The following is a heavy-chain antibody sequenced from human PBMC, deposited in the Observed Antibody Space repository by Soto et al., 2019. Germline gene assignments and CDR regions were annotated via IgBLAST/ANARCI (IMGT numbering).Heavy chain of an antibody. D-gene: IGHD5-18*01. Sequence: SEALSLTCAVSAFSISSGYYWAWIRQPPGKGLEWIGTLYHTGGTYHNPSLKSRVTISVDTSKNQFSLKVSSVTAADTAVYYWARSYGGSYFDYGGQGTLVPVSS. CDR3: ARSYGGSYFDY. J-gene: IGHJ4*02. CDR2: LYHTGGT. V-gene: IGHV4-38-2*01. CDR1: AFSISSGYY.